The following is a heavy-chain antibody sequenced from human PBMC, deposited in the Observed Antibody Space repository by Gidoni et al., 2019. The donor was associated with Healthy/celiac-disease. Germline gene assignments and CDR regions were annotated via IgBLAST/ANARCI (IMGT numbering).Heavy chain of an antibody. D-gene: IGHD6-19*01. CDR1: GGAISSSNW. Sequence: QVQLHESGPGLVKPSGTLSPTCAGPGGAISSSNWWSWVRQPPGKGLEWIGEIYHSGSTNYNPSLKSRVTISVDKSKNQFSLKLSSVTAADTAVYYCARLSSSGWYSDYWGQGTLVTVSS. CDR3: ARLSSSGWYSDY. V-gene: IGHV4-4*02. J-gene: IGHJ4*02. CDR2: IYHSGST.